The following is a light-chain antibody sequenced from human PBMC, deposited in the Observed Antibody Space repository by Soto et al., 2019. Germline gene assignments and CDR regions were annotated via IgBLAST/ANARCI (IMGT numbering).Light chain of an antibody. V-gene: IGLV2-11*01. CDR1: SSDVGGYNY. Sequence: QSVLTQPRSVSGSPGQSVTISCTGTSSDVGGYNYVSWYQQHPGKAPKLMIYDVSKRPSGVPDRFSGSKSGNTASLTISGLQAEDEADYYCSSYAGSNNLGVFGTGTKVTVL. J-gene: IGLJ1*01. CDR3: SSYAGSNNLGV. CDR2: DVS.